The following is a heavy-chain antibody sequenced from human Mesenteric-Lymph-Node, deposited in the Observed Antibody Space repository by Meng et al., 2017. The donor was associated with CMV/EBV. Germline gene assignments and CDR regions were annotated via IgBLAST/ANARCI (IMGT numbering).Heavy chain of an antibody. V-gene: IGHV3-48*04. J-gene: IGHJ4*02. CDR3: ARDNYGGSVRTFDY. Sequence: LSLTCAAYGFTFSNCAMNWVRRAPGKGLEWVSYISSSSSSMFYADSVKGRFTISRDNAKNSLYLQMNSLRAEDTGVYYCARDNYGGSVRTFDYWGLGTLVTVSS. D-gene: IGHD2-21*01. CDR1: GFTFSNCA. CDR2: ISSSSSSM.